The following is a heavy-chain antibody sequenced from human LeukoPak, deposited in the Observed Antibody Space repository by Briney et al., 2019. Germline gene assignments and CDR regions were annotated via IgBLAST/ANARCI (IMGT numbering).Heavy chain of an antibody. CDR1: GFNFSSFD. V-gene: IGHV3-13*01. CDR2: IDTAGDT. CDR3: AKDKDIAAAGTRGYFDY. J-gene: IGHJ4*02. D-gene: IGHD6-13*01. Sequence: GGSLRLSCAASGFNFSSFDIHWVRQAAGKGLEWVSAIDTAGDTYYPDSVQGRFIISRDFAGNSFYLQMNRLSAGDTAVYYCAKDKDIAAAGTRGYFDYWGQGTLVTVSS.